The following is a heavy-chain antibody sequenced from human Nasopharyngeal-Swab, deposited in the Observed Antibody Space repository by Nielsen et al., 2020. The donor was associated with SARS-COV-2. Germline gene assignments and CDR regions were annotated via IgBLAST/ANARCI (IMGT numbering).Heavy chain of an antibody. CDR2: FDPEDGET. Sequence: ASVNVSCKVSGYTLTELSMHWVRQAPGKGLAWMGGFDPEDGETIYAQKFQGRVTMTEDTSTDTAYMELSSLRSEDTAVYYCATLSYGGNSPHVIWGQGTLVTVSS. CDR1: GYTLTELS. D-gene: IGHD4-23*01. V-gene: IGHV1-24*01. CDR3: ATLSYGGNSPHVI. J-gene: IGHJ4*02.